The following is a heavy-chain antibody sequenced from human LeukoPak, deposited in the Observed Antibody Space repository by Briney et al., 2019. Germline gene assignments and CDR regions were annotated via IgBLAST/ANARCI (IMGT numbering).Heavy chain of an antibody. J-gene: IGHJ5*02. Sequence: SETLSLTCAVYGGSFSGYYWSWIRQPPGKGLEWIGEINHSGSTNYNPSLKSRVTISVDTSKNQFSLKLSFVTAADTAVYYCARDVDYYDSSGYPLPWGLGTLVTVSS. V-gene: IGHV4-34*01. CDR2: INHSGST. D-gene: IGHD3-22*01. CDR1: GGSFSGYY. CDR3: ARDVDYYDSSGYPLP.